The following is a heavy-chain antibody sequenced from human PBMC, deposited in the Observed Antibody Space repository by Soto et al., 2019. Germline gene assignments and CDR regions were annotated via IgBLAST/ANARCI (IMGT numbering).Heavy chain of an antibody. J-gene: IGHJ5*02. Sequence: QVQLQQWGAGLLKPSETLSLTCAVYGGSFSGYYWSLIRQPPGKGLEWIGEIKDSGNTNYSPSLKCRVTTSADTSKNQFSLKLTAVTAADTAVYYWARGQADIVATPWDQGTLVTVSS. CDR3: ARGQADIVATP. CDR1: GGSFSGYY. D-gene: IGHD5-12*01. V-gene: IGHV4-34*01. CDR2: IKDSGNT.